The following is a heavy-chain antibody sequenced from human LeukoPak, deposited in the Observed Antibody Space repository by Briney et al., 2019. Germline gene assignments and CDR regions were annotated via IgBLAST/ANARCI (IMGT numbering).Heavy chain of an antibody. Sequence: ASETLSLTCTVSGDSISSSTYYWGWIRQPPGKGLEWIGNIYYDGSTNYNPSLKSRVTISVDTSKNQFSLKLSSVTAADTAVYYCARVGGTNYYYYGMDVWGQGTTVTVSS. J-gene: IGHJ6*02. CDR2: IYYDGST. D-gene: IGHD1-1*01. V-gene: IGHV4-39*07. CDR3: ARVGGTNYYYYGMDV. CDR1: GDSISSSTYY.